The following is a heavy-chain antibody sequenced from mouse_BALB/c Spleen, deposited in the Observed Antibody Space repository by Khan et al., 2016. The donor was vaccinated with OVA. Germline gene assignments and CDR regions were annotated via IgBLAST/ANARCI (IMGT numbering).Heavy chain of an antibody. V-gene: IGHV1-5*01. Sequence: VQLQQSGTVLARPGASVKMSCKASGYTFTRSWMHWVKQRPGQGLEWIGAIYPGNSDTNYNEKFKGKAKLTAVTSTSTAYMELSSLTNEDSAVFYGTRRNWDGAWFAYWGQGTLVTVSA. CDR1: GYTFTRSW. D-gene: IGHD4-1*01. J-gene: IGHJ3*01. CDR3: TRRNWDGAWFAY. CDR2: IYPGNSDT.